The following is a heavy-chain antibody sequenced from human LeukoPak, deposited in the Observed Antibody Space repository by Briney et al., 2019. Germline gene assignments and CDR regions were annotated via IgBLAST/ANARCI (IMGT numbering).Heavy chain of an antibody. V-gene: IGHV3-48*03. J-gene: IGHJ4*02. Sequence: PGGSLRLSCAASAFTFSTYEMNWVRQAPGKGLEWVSYISSRGSTIYYADSVKGRFTISRDNAKNSLYLQMNSLRGEDTAIYYCARGRDGELDYWGQGTLVTVSS. CDR3: ARGRDGELDY. CDR1: AFTFSTYE. D-gene: IGHD1-7*01. CDR2: ISSRGSTI.